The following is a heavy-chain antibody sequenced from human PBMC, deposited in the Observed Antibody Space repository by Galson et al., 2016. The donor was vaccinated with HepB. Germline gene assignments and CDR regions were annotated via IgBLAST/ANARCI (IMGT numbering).Heavy chain of an antibody. Sequence: SVKVSCKASGYTFTNYYMHWVRQAPGQGLEWMGVINPSGGSTSYAQKFQGRVTMTRDTSTSTVYMELSNLRSEDTAVYYCARGSTVGDFEGGIGYWGQGTLVTVSS. CDR2: INPSGGST. V-gene: IGHV1-46*03. CDR3: ARGSTVGDFEGGIGY. D-gene: IGHD2-21*02. CDR1: GYTFTNYY. J-gene: IGHJ4*02.